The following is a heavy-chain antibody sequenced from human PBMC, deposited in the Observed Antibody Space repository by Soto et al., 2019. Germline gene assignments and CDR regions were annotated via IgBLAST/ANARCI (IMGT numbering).Heavy chain of an antibody. CDR3: ARGSTADHAFDI. CDR2: INAGNGNT. V-gene: IGHV1-3*01. D-gene: IGHD2-2*01. J-gene: IGHJ3*02. CDR1: EYPITRYA. Sequence: ASVKVSCKASEYPITRYAIHWVRQAPGQSLEWMGWINAGNGNTKYSQKFQGRVTITRDASASTAYMELSSLISEDTAVYYCARGSTADHAFDIWGQGTMVTVSS.